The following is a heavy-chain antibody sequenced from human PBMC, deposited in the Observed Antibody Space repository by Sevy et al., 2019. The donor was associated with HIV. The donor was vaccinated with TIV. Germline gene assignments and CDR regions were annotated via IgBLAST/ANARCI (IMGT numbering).Heavy chain of an antibody. J-gene: IGHJ4*02. CDR3: ARVAAVASTLYYFDF. V-gene: IGHV3-48*02. CDR2: ISTSSSTI. D-gene: IGHD6-19*01. Sequence: GGSLRLSCAASGFSFSTYSMNWVRQAPGKGLEWVSHISTSSSTIYYADSVKGRFTISRDNAKRSLYLQMNSLRDEDTAVYYCARVAAVASTLYYFDFWGQGTLVTVSS. CDR1: GFSFSTYS.